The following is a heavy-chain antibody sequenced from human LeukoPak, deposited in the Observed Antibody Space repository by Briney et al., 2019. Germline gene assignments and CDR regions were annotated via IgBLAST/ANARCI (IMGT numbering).Heavy chain of an antibody. Sequence: SETLSLTCAVYGGSFSGYYWNWIRQPPGKGLEWIGQINHSGSTNCSPSLKSRVTISVATSKNQFSLKLSSVTAADTAFYFCARGPSLDYWGQGTLVTVSS. V-gene: IGHV4-34*01. CDR3: ARGPSLDY. J-gene: IGHJ4*02. CDR1: GGSFSGYY. CDR2: INHSGST.